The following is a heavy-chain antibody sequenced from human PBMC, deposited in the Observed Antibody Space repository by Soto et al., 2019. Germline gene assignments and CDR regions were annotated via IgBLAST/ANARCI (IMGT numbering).Heavy chain of an antibody. CDR1: GYTITSYA. Sequence: ASVKVSCKASGYTITSYAMHWVRQAPGQRLEWMGWINAGNGNTKYSQKFQGRVTITRDTSASTAYMELSSLRSEDTAVYYCARAPKSGYSSSWLSPWGQGTLVTVSS. J-gene: IGHJ4*02. V-gene: IGHV1-3*01. D-gene: IGHD6-13*01. CDR3: ARAPKSGYSSSWLSP. CDR2: INAGNGNT.